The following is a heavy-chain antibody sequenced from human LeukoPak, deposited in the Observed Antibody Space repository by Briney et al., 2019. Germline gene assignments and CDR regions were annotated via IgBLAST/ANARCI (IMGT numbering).Heavy chain of an antibody. D-gene: IGHD2-2*01. CDR3: ARDPPDIVVVPAASDDAFDI. Sequence: GGSLDLSCAAPGFTFSSYTMNGVRQAPGRGRGWASSIIGSGSYIYYADSVKGQCSISRYNAKNSLYLQMNSLRAEDTAVYYCARDPPDIVVVPAASDDAFDIWGQGTIVRVSS. J-gene: IGHJ3*02. V-gene: IGHV3-21*01. CDR1: GFTFSSYT. CDR2: IIGSGSYI.